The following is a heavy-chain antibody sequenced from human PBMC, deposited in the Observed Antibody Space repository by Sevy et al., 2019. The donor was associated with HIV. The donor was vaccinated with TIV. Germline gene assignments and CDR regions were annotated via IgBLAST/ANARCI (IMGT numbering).Heavy chain of an antibody. J-gene: IGHJ6*02. CDR2: IYHSVTT. CDR3: ARASGGDKLDYYGMDV. Sequence: SETLSLTCAVSGYSISSGYYWGWIRQSPGKGLEWIGNIYHSVTTYYNPSLKSRVTISVDTSKNQFSLKLRSVTATDTAVYYCARASGGDKLDYYGMDVWGQGTTVTVSS. CDR1: GYSISSGYY. V-gene: IGHV4-38-2*01. D-gene: IGHD2-21*02.